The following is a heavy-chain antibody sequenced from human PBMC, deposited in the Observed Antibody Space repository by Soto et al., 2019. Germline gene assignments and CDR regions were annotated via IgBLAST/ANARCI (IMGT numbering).Heavy chain of an antibody. V-gene: IGHV3-23*01. J-gene: IGHJ4*02. CDR1: GFTFSSYA. Sequence: PGGSLRLSCAASGFTFSSYAMSWVRQAPGKGLEWVSAISGSGGSTYYADSVKGRFTISRDNAKNSLYLQMHSLRADDTAVYYCARQAARNYIDSWGQGDVVTVSS. CDR2: ISGSGGST. D-gene: IGHD6-6*01. CDR3: ARQAARNYIDS.